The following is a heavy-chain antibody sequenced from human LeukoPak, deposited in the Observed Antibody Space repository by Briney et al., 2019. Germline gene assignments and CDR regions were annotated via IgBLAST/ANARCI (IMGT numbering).Heavy chain of an antibody. CDR3: ARDTKEGTSDX. V-gene: IGHV3-7*01. CDR1: GFTFSTYW. J-gene: IGHJ4*02. CDR2: INLDGSTK. D-gene: IGHD3-10*01. Sequence: GGSLRLSCAASGFTFSTYWMSWVRQAPAKGLEWVANINLDGSTKNYVGSVKGRFTISRDNAKSSLDLQMNNLRAEDTAVYYCARDTKEGTSDXWGQGTLVTVXS.